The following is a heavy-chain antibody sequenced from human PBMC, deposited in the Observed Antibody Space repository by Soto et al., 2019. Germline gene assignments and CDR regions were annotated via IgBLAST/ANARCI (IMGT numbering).Heavy chain of an antibody. J-gene: IGHJ4*02. CDR3: ARSSQWLVGGLDY. CDR2: ISSSSSTI. CDR1: GFTFSSYS. D-gene: IGHD6-19*01. V-gene: IGHV3-48*01. Sequence: EVQLLESGGGLVQPGGSLRLSCAASGFTFSSYSMNWVRQAPGKGLEWVSYISSSSSTIYYADSVKGRFTISRDNAKNSLYLQMNSLRAEDTAVYYCARSSQWLVGGLDYWGQGTLVTVSS.